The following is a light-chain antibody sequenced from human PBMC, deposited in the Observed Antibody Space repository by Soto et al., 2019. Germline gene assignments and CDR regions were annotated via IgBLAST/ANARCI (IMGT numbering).Light chain of an antibody. CDR1: SGHSSYA. V-gene: IGLV4-69*01. J-gene: IGLJ2*01. CDR2: LNSDGSH. Sequence: QLVLTQSPSASASLGASVKLTCTLSSGHSSYAIAWHQQQPEKGPRYLMKLNSDGSHSKGDGIPDRFSGSSSGAERYLTISSLQSEDEDGYYCQTWGTGIHVVFGGGTKLTVL. CDR3: QTWGTGIHVV.